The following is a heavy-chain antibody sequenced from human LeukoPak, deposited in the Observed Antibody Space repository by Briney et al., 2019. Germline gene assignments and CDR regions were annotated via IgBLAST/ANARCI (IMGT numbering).Heavy chain of an antibody. CDR2: ISWNSGSI. CDR1: GFTFDDYA. V-gene: IGHV3-9*01. CDR3: AKDTTWDYYDSSGYPDY. Sequence: GGSLRLSCAASGFTFDDYATHWVRQAPGKGLEWVSGISWNSGSIGYADSVKGRFTISRDNAKNSLYLQMNSLRAEDTALYYCAKDTTWDYYDSSGYPDYWGQGTLVTVSS. D-gene: IGHD3-22*01. J-gene: IGHJ4*02.